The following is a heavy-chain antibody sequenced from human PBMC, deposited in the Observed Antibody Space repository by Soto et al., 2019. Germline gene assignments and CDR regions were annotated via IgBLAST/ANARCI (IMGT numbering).Heavy chain of an antibody. V-gene: IGHV3-30*18. J-gene: IGHJ4*02. Sequence: QVQLVESGGGVVQPGRSLRLSCAASGFTFSSYGMHWVRQAPGKGLEWVAVISYDGSNKYYADSVKGRFTISRDNSKNTLYLQMNSLGAEDTAVYYCAKLSDSKSTFDYWGQGTLVTVSS. CDR2: ISYDGSNK. D-gene: IGHD2-21*02. CDR1: GFTFSSYG. CDR3: AKLSDSKSTFDY.